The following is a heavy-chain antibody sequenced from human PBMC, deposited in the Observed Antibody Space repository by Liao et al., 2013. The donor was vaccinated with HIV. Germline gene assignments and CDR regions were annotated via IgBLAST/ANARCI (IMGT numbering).Heavy chain of an antibody. CDR2: IYYSGRT. V-gene: IGHV4-39*07. J-gene: IGHJ5*01. CDR1: NGSLLSSSYY. Sequence: QLLLQESGPRMVKPSETLSLICSVTNGSLLSSSYYWGWIRQPPGKGRRSGVGSIYYSGRTDYNPSLKSRVSMSIDTSKNQFSLKLSSVAAADAAVYYCASHFSWNTYALNWFESWGLGILVTVSS. D-gene: IGHD1/OR15-1a*01. CDR3: ASHFSWNTYALNWFES.